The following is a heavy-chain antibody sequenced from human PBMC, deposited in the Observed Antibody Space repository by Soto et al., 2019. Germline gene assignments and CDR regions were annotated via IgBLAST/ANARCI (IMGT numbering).Heavy chain of an antibody. V-gene: IGHV3-23*01. CDR2: VSIGGST. D-gene: IGHD2-15*01. CDR1: GFTFSSYA. CDR3: AKRRGAGGHFDY. J-gene: IGHJ4*02. Sequence: GGCLRLSCAASGFTFSSYAMGWVRQGPGKGLEWVAVVSIGGSTHYADSVRGRFTISRDNSKNTLSLQMNSLTAEDTAVYFCAKRRGAGGHFDYWGQGALVTVSS.